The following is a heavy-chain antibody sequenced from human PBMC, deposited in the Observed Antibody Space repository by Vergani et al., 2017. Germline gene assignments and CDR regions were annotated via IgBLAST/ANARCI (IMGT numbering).Heavy chain of an antibody. D-gene: IGHD5-12*01. V-gene: IGHV1-69*06. J-gene: IGHJ6*02. CDR3: ARGSVVATLNYYYGMDV. Sequence: QVKLVQSGAEVKKPGSSVKVSCKASGGTFSSYAISWVRQAPGQGLEWMGGIIPIFGTTNYAQKFQGRVTITAAKSTSTAYMEVSSLRSEDTAIYYCARGSVVATLNYYYGMDVWGQGTTVTVSS. CDR2: IIPIFGTT. CDR1: GGTFSSYA.